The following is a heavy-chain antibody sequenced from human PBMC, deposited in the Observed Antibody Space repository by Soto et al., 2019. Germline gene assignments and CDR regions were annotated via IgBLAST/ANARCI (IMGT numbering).Heavy chain of an antibody. Sequence: EVQLVESGGGFVKPGGSLRLSCVASGLSFTNAWMSWVRQAPGKGPEWVGRIKSKTDGGTADYAAPVKGRFTISRDDSQNTLYLHMDSLKTEDTALYHCSTDIGIHGLDVWGQGTTVTVSS. V-gene: IGHV3-15*01. J-gene: IGHJ6*02. CDR2: IKSKTDGGTA. CDR3: STDIGIHGLDV. D-gene: IGHD1-26*01. CDR1: GLSFTNAW.